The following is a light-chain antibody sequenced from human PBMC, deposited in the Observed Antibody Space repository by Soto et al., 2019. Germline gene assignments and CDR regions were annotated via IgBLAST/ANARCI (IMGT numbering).Light chain of an antibody. CDR2: GAS. V-gene: IGKV3-20*01. J-gene: IGKJ1*01. CDR1: LTIRSNY. CDR3: QQYGSSPWT. Sequence: EIVLTQSPGTLSLSPGERTTLSCRASLTIRSNYLAWYQQRPGQAPRLLIYGASSRATDIPDRFSGSASGTDFTLTILRLEPDDFAVYYCQQYGSSPWTFGQGTKVDIK.